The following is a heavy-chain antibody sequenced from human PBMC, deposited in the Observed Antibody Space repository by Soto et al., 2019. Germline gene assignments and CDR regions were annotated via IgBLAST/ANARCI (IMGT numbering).Heavy chain of an antibody. CDR1: GCSISSGGYS. CDR2: IYHSGNT. V-gene: IGHV4-30-2*03. J-gene: IGHJ4*01. CDR3: ARHDGFSSGWIIDY. Sequence: SETLSLTCAFSGCSISSGGYSWSWIRQPPGKGLEWIGYIYHSGNTYYNPSLKSRVTISVDTSNNQLSLKLRSVTAADTAVYYCARHDGFSSGWIIDYWGHGTLVTVSS. D-gene: IGHD6-19*01.